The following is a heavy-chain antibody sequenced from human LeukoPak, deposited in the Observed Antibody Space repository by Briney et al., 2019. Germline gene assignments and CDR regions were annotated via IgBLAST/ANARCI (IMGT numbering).Heavy chain of an antibody. CDR1: GYTFTSYG. V-gene: IGHV1-18*01. CDR3: ARGEVYCSSTSCHQPPGFDP. J-gene: IGHJ5*02. D-gene: IGHD2-2*01. CDR2: ISAYNGNT. Sequence: ASVKVSCKASGYTFTSYGISWVRQAPGQGLEWMGWISAYNGNTNYAQKLQGRVTMTTDTSTSTAYMELRSLRSDDTAVYYCARGEVYCSSTSCHQPPGFDPWGQGTLVTVSS.